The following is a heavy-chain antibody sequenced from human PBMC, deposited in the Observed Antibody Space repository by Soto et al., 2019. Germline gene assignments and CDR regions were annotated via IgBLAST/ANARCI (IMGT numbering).Heavy chain of an antibody. CDR3: ARVKVRQH. J-gene: IGHJ4*01. V-gene: IGHV1-69*01. CDR1: GGTFSNSG. Sequence: VSCKASGGTFSNSGISWVRQAPGQGLEWMGGIMPIFRTPDYAQRFQGRVTITADESTSTAYMELSGLRPDDTAVYYCARVKVRQHLGQ. CDR2: IMPIFRTP.